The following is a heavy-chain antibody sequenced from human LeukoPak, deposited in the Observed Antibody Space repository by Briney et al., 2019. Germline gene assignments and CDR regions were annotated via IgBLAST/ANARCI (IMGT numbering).Heavy chain of an antibody. CDR1: GFTFSSFA. Sequence: SGGSLRLSCAASGFTFSSFAMSWVRQAPGKGLEWVSAISGSGDSTFYADSVKGRFTISRDNAKNSLYLQMNSLRAEDTAVYYCARKRRNDAFDVWGQGTMVTVSS. CDR3: ARKRRNDAFDV. V-gene: IGHV3-23*01. J-gene: IGHJ3*01. CDR2: ISGSGDST.